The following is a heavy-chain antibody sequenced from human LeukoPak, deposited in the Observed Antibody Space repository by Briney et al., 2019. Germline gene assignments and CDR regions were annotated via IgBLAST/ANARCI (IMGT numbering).Heavy chain of an antibody. D-gene: IGHD3-10*01. J-gene: IGHJ4*02. Sequence: GGSLRLSCEASGFTFSDHLMTWVRQAPGMGLEWVACIKQDGSQKYYVDSVKGRFTISRDNAKNSLYLQMSSPRAEDTAVYYCARDKGYGSDYWGPGVQVTVSS. V-gene: IGHV3-7*01. CDR3: ARDKGYGSDY. CDR1: GFTFSDHL. CDR2: IKQDGSQK.